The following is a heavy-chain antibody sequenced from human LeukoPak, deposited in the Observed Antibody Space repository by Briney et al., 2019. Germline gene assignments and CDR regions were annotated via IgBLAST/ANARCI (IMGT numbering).Heavy chain of an antibody. CDR2: IIPIFGTA. CDR1: GGTFSSYA. J-gene: IGHJ4*02. Sequence: SVKVSCKASGGTFSSYAISWVRQAPGQGLEWMGGIIPIFGTANYAQKFQGRVTITADESTSTAYMELSSLRSEDTAVYYCARDVFTTYDTGGGYFDYWGQGTLVTVSS. V-gene: IGHV1-69*13. CDR3: ARDVFTTYDTGGGYFDY. D-gene: IGHD3-22*01.